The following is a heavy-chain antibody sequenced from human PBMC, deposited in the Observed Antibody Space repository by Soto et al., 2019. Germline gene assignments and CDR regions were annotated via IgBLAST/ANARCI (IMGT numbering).Heavy chain of an antibody. Sequence: QVQLQESGPGLVKPSETLSLTCTVSGGSVSSGSYYWSWIRQPQGKGLEWIGYIYYSGSTNYNPSLKSRVTISVDTSKNQFSLKLSSVTAADTAVYYCARGYSYGAFDYWGQGTLVTVSS. CDR2: IYYSGST. V-gene: IGHV4-61*01. D-gene: IGHD5-18*01. CDR3: ARGYSYGAFDY. CDR1: GGSVSSGSYY. J-gene: IGHJ4*02.